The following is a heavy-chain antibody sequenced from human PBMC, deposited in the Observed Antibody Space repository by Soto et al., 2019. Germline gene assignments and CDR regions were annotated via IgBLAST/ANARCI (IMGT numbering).Heavy chain of an antibody. Sequence: GGSLRLSCAASGFTFSSYAMSWVRQAPGQGLEWVSAISGSGGSTYYADSVKGRLTISRDNSKNTLYLQMNSLRAEDTAVYYCAKGYDFWSGYYTNWFDPWGQGTLVTVSS. CDR1: GFTFSSYA. J-gene: IGHJ5*02. V-gene: IGHV3-23*01. CDR3: AKGYDFWSGYYTNWFDP. D-gene: IGHD3-3*01. CDR2: ISGSGGST.